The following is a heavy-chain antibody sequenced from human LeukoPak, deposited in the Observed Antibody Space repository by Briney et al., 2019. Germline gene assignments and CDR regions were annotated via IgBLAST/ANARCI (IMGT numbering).Heavy chain of an antibody. J-gene: IGHJ6*02. V-gene: IGHV3-21*01. D-gene: IGHD3-16*01. CDR2: ISSSSSYI. CDR1: GFTFSSYS. Sequence: GGSLRLSCAASGFTFSSYSMNWVRQAPGKGLEWVSSISSSSSYIYYADSVKGRFTISRDNTKNSPYLQMNSLRAEDTAVYYCARLSAYGMDVWGQGTTVTVSS. CDR3: ARLSAYGMDV.